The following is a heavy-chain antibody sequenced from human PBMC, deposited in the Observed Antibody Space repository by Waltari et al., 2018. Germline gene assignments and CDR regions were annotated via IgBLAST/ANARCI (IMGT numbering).Heavy chain of an antibody. V-gene: IGHV4-59*08. J-gene: IGHJ5*01. Sequence: QVQLQESGPGLVNPSETLSLTCTVSGVSISSYYWSWIRQPPGKGLEYIGFIYYTGSTNYNPSFKSRVTISVDTSKNQFSLNLNSVTAADTAVYYCARRYCSGTNCYAWFDSWGQGTLVTVSS. CDR2: IYYTGST. CDR3: ARRYCSGTNCYAWFDS. CDR1: GVSISSYY. D-gene: IGHD2-2*01.